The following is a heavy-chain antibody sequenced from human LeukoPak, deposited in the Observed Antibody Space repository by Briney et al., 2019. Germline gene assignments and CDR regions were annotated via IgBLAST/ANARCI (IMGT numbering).Heavy chain of an antibody. V-gene: IGHV1-69*04. D-gene: IGHD6-13*01. Sequence: SVKVSCKASGGTFSSYAISWVRQAPGQGLEWMGRIIPILGIANYAQKFQGRVTITADKSTSTAYMELSSLSSEDTAVYYCARDQVAAAGRIDYWGQGTLVTVSS. CDR2: IIPILGIA. CDR3: ARDQVAAAGRIDY. CDR1: GGTFSSYA. J-gene: IGHJ4*02.